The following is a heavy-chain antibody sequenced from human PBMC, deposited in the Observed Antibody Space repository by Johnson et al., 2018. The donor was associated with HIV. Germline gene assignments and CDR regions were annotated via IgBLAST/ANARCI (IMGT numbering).Heavy chain of an antibody. CDR1: GFTFSSYA. V-gene: IGHV3-30*04. J-gene: IGHJ3*01. CDR3: AKDGGLWSYSLDV. Sequence: VLLVESGGGVVQPGRSLRLSCAASGFTFSSYAMHWVRQAPGKGLEWVAVISYDGSNKYYAYSVKGRFTISRDNSKNILYLQMNSLRPEDTGLYYCAKDGGLWSYSLDVWGQGTMVSVSS. D-gene: IGHD3-10*01. CDR2: ISYDGSNK.